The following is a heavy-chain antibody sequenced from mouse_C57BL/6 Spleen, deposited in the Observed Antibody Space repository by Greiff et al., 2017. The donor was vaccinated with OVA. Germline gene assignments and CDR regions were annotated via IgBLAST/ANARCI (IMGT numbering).Heavy chain of an antibody. J-gene: IGHJ2*01. V-gene: IGHV14-4*01. CDR2: IDPENGDT. D-gene: IGHD4-1*01. CDR1: CFNIKDDY. Sequence: EVKLVESGAELVRPGASVKLSCTASCFNIKDDYMHWVKQRPEQGLEWIGWIDPENGDTEYASKFQGKATITADTSSNTAYLQLSSLTSEDTAVYYCTTTGEYYFDYWGQGTTLTVSS. CDR3: TTTGEYYFDY.